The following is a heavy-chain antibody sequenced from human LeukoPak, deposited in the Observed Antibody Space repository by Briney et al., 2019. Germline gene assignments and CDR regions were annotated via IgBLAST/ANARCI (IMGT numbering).Heavy chain of an antibody. CDR3: ARGAHVLDI. V-gene: IGHV3-74*03. CDR1: GFTLSSYW. D-gene: IGHD1-26*01. Sequence: PGGSLRLPCAASGFTLSSYWMHWVRQAPGKGLVWVSRINSDESSTTYVDSVKGRFTISRDNAKNTLYLQMDSLRVEDTAVYFCARGAHVLDIWGQGTMVTVSS. CDR2: INSDESST. J-gene: IGHJ3*02.